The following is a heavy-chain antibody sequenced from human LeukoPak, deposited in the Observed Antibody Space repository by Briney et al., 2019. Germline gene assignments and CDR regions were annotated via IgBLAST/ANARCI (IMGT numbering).Heavy chain of an antibody. CDR2: IYYSGST. Sequence: PSETLSLTCTVSGGSISSYYWSWIRQPPGKGLEGIGYIYYSGSTNYNPSLKSRVTISVDTSKNQFSLKLSSVTAADTAVYYCARHSSDSSGYYQATFDYWGQGTLVTVSS. J-gene: IGHJ4*02. V-gene: IGHV4-59*08. D-gene: IGHD3-22*01. CDR1: GGSISSYY. CDR3: ARHSSDSSGYYQATFDY.